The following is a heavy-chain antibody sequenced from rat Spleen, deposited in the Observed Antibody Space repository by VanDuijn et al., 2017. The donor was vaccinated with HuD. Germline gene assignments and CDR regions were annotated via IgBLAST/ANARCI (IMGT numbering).Heavy chain of an antibody. V-gene: IGHV5-17*01. Sequence: EVQLVESGGGLVQPGNSLKLSCAASGFTFSDYAMAWVRQSPKKGLEWVATIIYDGSSTYYRDSVKGRFTISRDNAKSTLYLQMDSLRSEDTATYYCTRHGGLRNWFAYWGQGTLVTVSS. CDR1: GFTFSDYA. D-gene: IGHD1-11*01. CDR3: TRHGGLRNWFAY. CDR2: IIYDGSST. J-gene: IGHJ3*01.